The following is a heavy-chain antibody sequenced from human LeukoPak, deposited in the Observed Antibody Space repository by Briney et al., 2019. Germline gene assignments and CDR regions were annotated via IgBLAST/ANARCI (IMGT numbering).Heavy chain of an antibody. CDR2: IIPIFGTA. CDR3: ARVKSGTANWFDP. CDR1: GGTFSSYA. V-gene: IGHV1-69*05. J-gene: IGHJ5*02. Sequence: SVKVFCKASGGTFSSYAISWVRQAPGQGLEWMGRIIPIFGTANYAQKFQGRVTITTDESTSTAYMELSSLRSEDTAVYYCARVKSGTANWFDPWGQGTLVTVSS. D-gene: IGHD3-10*01.